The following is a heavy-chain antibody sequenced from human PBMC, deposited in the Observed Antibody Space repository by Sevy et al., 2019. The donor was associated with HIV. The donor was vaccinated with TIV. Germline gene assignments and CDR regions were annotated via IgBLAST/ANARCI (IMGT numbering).Heavy chain of an antibody. CDR3: ASGHSSGWYYFDH. CDR2: IIPIFGTA. J-gene: IGHJ4*02. Sequence: ASVKVSCKASGGTFSSYAISWVRQAPGQGLEWMGGIIPIFGTANYAQKFQGRVTITADKSTSTAYMELSSLRSEDTAVYYCASGHSSGWYYFDHWGQGTLVTVSS. V-gene: IGHV1-69*06. D-gene: IGHD6-19*01. CDR1: GGTFSSYA.